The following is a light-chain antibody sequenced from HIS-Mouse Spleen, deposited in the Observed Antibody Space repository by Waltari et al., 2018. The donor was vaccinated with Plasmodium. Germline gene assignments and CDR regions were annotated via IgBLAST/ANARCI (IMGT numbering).Light chain of an antibody. CDR1: SSNIGSNY. Sequence: QSVLTQPPSASGTPGQRVTISCSGSSSNIGSNYVYWYQQLPGTAPKLLIYRNNQRPAGVPDRFAGSKPGTSASLAISGLRSEDEADYYCAAWDDGLSGWVFGGGTKLTVL. CDR2: RNN. J-gene: IGLJ3*02. CDR3: AAWDDGLSGWV. V-gene: IGLV1-47*01.